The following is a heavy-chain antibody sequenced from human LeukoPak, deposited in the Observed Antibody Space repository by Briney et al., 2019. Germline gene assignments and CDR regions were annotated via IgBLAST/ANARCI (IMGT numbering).Heavy chain of an antibody. CDR1: GYSISSGDY. D-gene: IGHD2-21*02. CDR2: IFYSGST. V-gene: IGHV4-38-2*02. CDR3: ASARDVVVTPTLEPDNWFDP. J-gene: IGHJ5*02. Sequence: SETLSLTCTVSGYSISSGDYWGWIRQPPGKGLEWIGTIFYSGSTYYNPSLKSRVTISVDTSKNQFSLKVSSVTASDTAVYHCASARDVVVTPTLEPDNWFDPWGQGTLVTVSS.